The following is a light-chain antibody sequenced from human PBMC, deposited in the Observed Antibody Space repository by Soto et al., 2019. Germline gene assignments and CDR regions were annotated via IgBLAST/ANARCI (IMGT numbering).Light chain of an antibody. CDR1: QSVSSSY. CDR3: HQYNTWPTWT. Sequence: EIVVTQSPGTLSLSPGERATLSCRAIQSVSSSYLAWYQQKPGQAPRPLIYGASSRATGIPDRFSGSGSGTDFTLTISRLEPEDFAVYYCHQYNTWPTWTFGQGTRLEIK. CDR2: GAS. J-gene: IGKJ5*01. V-gene: IGKV3-20*01.